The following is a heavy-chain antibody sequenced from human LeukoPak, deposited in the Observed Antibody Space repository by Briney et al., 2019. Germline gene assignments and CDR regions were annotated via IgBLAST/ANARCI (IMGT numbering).Heavy chain of an antibody. J-gene: IGHJ4*02. D-gene: IGHD6-13*01. CDR1: GDSTSNGDYY. V-gene: IGHV4-30-4*01. CDR3: ARDRSRPNPFFDS. Sequence: NASETPSLTCTVSGDSTSNGDYYWSWIRQPPGKGLEWIGYIHYRGSTFYNPSLKSRVTMSVDTSKNQFSLKLSSVTAADTAVYYCARDRSRPNPFFDSWGQGTLVTVSS. CDR2: IHYRGST.